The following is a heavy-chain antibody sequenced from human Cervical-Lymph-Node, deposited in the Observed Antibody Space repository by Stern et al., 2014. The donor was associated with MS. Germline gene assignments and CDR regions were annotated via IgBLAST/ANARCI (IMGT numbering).Heavy chain of an antibody. Sequence: VQLVQSGAGVKRPGQSLKISCRASGYSFTNYWVAWVRQKPGKGLEWMRIIHPGDSEVRYTPSFQGRVTMSVDRSINTAYLQWSSLQPSDTAMYYCARQLGHSNFLHYWGQGVLVTVSS. D-gene: IGHD4-11*01. CDR1: GYSFTNYW. J-gene: IGHJ4*02. CDR3: ARQLGHSNFLHY. CDR2: IHPGDSEV. V-gene: IGHV5-51*01.